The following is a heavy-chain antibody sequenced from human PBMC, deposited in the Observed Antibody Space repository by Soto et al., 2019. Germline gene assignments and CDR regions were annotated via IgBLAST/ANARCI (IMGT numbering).Heavy chain of an antibody. Sequence: QVQLVQSGAEVKKPGSSVKVSCKASGGTFSSYAISWVRQAPGQGLEWMGGIIPIFGTANYAQKFQGRVTLTADESTSTAYMELRSLRSADTAVYYCARVHSSSFGWFDPWGQGTLVTLSS. V-gene: IGHV1-69*01. CDR2: IIPIFGTA. D-gene: IGHD6-13*01. CDR1: GGTFSSYA. CDR3: ARVHSSSFGWFDP. J-gene: IGHJ5*02.